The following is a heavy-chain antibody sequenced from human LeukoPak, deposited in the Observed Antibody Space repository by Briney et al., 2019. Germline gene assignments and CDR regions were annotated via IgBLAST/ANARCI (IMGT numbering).Heavy chain of an antibody. CDR3: ARDSSSYYFDY. J-gene: IGHJ4*02. Sequence: GGSLRLSCAASGFTFSSYSMNWVRQAPGKGLEWVSIIYTGGTTHYADSLNDRFTISRDDSINTLYLQMNSLRAEDMAVYYCARDSSSYYFDYWGQGTLVTVSS. CDR2: IYTGGTT. D-gene: IGHD6-6*01. V-gene: IGHV3-66*01. CDR1: GFTFSSYS.